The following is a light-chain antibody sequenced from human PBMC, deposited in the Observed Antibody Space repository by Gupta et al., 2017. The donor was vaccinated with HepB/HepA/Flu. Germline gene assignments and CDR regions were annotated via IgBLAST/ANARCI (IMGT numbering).Light chain of an antibody. CDR3: QQSDSTLGT. V-gene: IGKV1-39*01. CDR1: QSISSY. J-gene: IGKJ2*01. CDR2: AAS. Sequence: DIQMTQSPSSLSASVGDRVTITCRASQSISSYLNWYQQKPGKAPKLLIYAASSLQSGVPSRFSGSGSGTXFTLTIXRLQPEDFATYYCQQSDSTLGTFGXGTKLEIK.